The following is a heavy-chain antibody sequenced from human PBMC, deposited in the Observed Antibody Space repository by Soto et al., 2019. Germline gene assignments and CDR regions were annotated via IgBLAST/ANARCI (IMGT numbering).Heavy chain of an antibody. CDR2: IDPSDSYT. D-gene: IGHD2-2*02. V-gene: IGHV5-10-1*01. CDR3: ARHTSWNIVVXPAAIKGGGYYYYGMDV. J-gene: IGHJ6*02. CDR1: GYSFTIYW. Sequence: PGESLKISCKGSGYSFTIYWISWVRQMPGKGLEWMGRIDPSDSYTNYSPSFQGHVTISADKSISTAYLQWSSLKASDTAMYYCARHTSWNIVVXPAAIKGGGYYYYGMDVWGQGTTVTVSS.